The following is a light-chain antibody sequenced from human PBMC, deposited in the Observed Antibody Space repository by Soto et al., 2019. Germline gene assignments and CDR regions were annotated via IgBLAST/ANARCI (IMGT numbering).Light chain of an antibody. J-gene: IGLJ1*01. V-gene: IGLV2-8*01. CDR3: SSYAGSNNYV. CDR1: SSDVGGYNY. Sequence: ALTQPPSASGSPGQSVTISCTGTSSDVGGYNYVSWYQQHPGKAPKLMIYEVSKRPSGVPDRFSGSKSGNTASLTVSGLQAEDEEDYYCSSYAGSNNYVFGTGTKVTVL. CDR2: EVS.